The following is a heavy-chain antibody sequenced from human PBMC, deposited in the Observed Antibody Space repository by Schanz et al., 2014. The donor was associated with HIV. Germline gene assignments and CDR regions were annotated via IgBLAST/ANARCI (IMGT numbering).Heavy chain of an antibody. Sequence: QVQLVQSGAEVKKPGSSVKVSCKASGDTFSSYSISWVRQAPGQGLEWVGGIIPIIGTADYAQKFQGRVTITADKSTSTLYLELSSLRSEDTAVYYCTSGSFEFGDLLDDYYYDAMDVWGQGTTVTVSS. CDR3: TSGSFEFGDLLDDYYYDAMDV. D-gene: IGHD3-10*01. J-gene: IGHJ6*02. CDR1: GDTFSSYS. CDR2: IIPIIGTA. V-gene: IGHV1-69*06.